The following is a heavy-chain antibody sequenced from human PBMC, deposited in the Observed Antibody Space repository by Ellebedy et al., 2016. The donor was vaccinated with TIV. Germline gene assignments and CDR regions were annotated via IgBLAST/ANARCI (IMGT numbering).Heavy chain of an antibody. CDR1: GFIFSNYE. CDR3: ASDRQYTGSYGY. CDR2: ISNSGSIT. D-gene: IGHD3-16*01. V-gene: IGHV3-48*03. Sequence: GESLKISCTASGFIFSNYEMSWVRQAPGKGLEWVSYISNSGSITKYADSVKGRFTISRDNAKNSVDLQMNSLRAEDTAVYYCASDRQYTGSYGYWGQGTLVTVSS. J-gene: IGHJ4*02.